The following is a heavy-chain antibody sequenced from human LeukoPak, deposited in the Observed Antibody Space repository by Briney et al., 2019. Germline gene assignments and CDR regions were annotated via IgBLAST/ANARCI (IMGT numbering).Heavy chain of an antibody. CDR1: GGLISSSGNFY. CDR3: ARQGAITARRTHYYAMDV. Sequence: PSETLSLTCSVSGGLISSSGNFYWGWIRQVPGKGLECIGSVYYTGYSYDNPPLKSRVTVSVDTSKNQFSLKLNSVTAADTAIYYCARQGAITARRTHYYAMDVWGPGTTVTVSS. J-gene: IGHJ6*02. D-gene: IGHD1-20*01. V-gene: IGHV4-39*01. CDR2: VYYTGYS.